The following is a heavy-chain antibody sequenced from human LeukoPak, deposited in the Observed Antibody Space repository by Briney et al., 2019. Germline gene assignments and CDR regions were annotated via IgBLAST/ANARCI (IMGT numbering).Heavy chain of an antibody. Sequence: ASVKVSCKASGYTFTSYDINWVRQATGQGLEWMGWMNPNSGNTGYAQKFQGRVTITRNTSISTAYMELSSLRSVDTAVYYCARRQYSGYDQAPWAFDIWGQGTMVTVSS. CDR1: GYTFTSYD. V-gene: IGHV1-8*03. CDR2: MNPNSGNT. J-gene: IGHJ3*02. D-gene: IGHD5-12*01. CDR3: ARRQYSGYDQAPWAFDI.